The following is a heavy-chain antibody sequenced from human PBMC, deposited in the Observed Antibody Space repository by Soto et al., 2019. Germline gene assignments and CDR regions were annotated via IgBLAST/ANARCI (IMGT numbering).Heavy chain of an antibody. D-gene: IGHD1-1*01. CDR3: ARAERVGGLRYYYYYMDV. Sequence: EVQLVESGGGLVQPGGSLRLSCAASGFTFSSYSMNWVRQAPGKGLEWVSYISSSSSTIYYADSVKGRFTISRDNAKNSLYLQMNSLRAEDTAVYYCARAERVGGLRYYYYYMDVCGKGTTVTVSS. CDR2: ISSSSSTI. CDR1: GFTFSSYS. V-gene: IGHV3-48*01. J-gene: IGHJ6*03.